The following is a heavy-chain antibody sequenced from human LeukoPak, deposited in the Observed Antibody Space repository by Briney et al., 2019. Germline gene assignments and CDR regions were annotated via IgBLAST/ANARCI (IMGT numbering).Heavy chain of an antibody. CDR3: MGHGGNSF. D-gene: IGHD4-23*01. CDR1: GFTVSNNH. J-gene: IGHJ4*02. Sequence: GGSLRLSCVASGFTVSNNHVSWVRQAPGKGLEWVSLIDNVGGTYYADSVKGRFTISRDHSENTLYLQMNSLRAEDTALYYCMGHGGNSFWGQGTLVTVPS. V-gene: IGHV3-66*04. CDR2: IDNVGGT.